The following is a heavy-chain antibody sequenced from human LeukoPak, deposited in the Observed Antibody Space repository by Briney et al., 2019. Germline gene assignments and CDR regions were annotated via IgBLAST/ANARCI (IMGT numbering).Heavy chain of an antibody. CDR1: GGSFSGYY. V-gene: IGHV4-59*01. CDR3: ASTPLLYGDYDDY. CDR2: IHYSGSP. D-gene: IGHD2-2*02. J-gene: IGHJ4*02. Sequence: PSETLSLTCAVYGGSFSGYYWSWIRQPPGKGLEWIGYIHYSGSPNYNPSLKSRPSLSVDTSKNQISLRLSSATAADTAVYYCASTPLLYGDYDDYWGQGTLVTVSS.